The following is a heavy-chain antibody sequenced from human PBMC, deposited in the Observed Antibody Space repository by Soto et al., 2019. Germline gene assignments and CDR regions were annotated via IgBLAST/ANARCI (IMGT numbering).Heavy chain of an antibody. CDR3: ANSPSNSRGPYYFDY. D-gene: IGHD4-4*01. CDR2: IIPIFGTA. CDR1: GGTFSSYA. Sequence: ASVKVSCKASGGTFSSYAISWVRQAPGQGLEWMGGIIPIFGTANYAQKFQGRVTITADESTSTAYMELSSLRSEDTAVYYCANSPSNSRGPYYFDYWGQGTLVTVSS. V-gene: IGHV1-69*13. J-gene: IGHJ4*02.